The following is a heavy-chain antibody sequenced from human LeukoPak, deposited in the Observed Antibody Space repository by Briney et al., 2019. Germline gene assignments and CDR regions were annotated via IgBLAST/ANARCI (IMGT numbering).Heavy chain of an antibody. CDR3: AELGITMIGGV. V-gene: IGHV3-48*03. Sequence: GGSLRLSCATSGFTFSSYEMNWVRQAPGKGLEWISYISSSGSTIYYADSVKGRFTISRDNAKNSLYLQMNSLRAEDTAVYYCAELGITMIGGVWGKGTTVTISS. J-gene: IGHJ6*04. CDR2: ISSSGSTI. D-gene: IGHD3-10*02. CDR1: GFTFSSYE.